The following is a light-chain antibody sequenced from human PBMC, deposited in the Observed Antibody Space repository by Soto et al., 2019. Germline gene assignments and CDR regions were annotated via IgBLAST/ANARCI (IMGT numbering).Light chain of an antibody. J-gene: IGKJ3*01. CDR2: AAS. CDR3: QQANSFPFT. V-gene: IGKV1-12*01. CDR1: PGISSW. Sequence: DIQMTQSPSSVSASAGDRVTITCRASPGISSWLAWYQQKPWKAPKVLIYAASSLQSGDPSRFSGSGSGTDVTLTISSLQPEDFATDYCQQANSFPFTFGPGTKVDIK.